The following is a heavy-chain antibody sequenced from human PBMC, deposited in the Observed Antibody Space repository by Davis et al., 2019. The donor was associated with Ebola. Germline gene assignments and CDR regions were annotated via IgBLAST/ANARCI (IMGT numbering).Heavy chain of an antibody. CDR1: GFTFSSYA. Sequence: GESLKISCAASGFTFSSYAMSWVRQAPGKGLEWVSTISGSGTYTYHADSVKGRFTISRDNSKNTLYLQMSSLRAEDTALYYCARLDCTSASCYTGNFYYYYGADVWAKGPRSPSP. CDR3: ARLDCTSASCYTGNFYYYYGADV. J-gene: IGHJ6*02. CDR2: ISGSGTYT. D-gene: IGHD2-2*02. V-gene: IGHV3-23*01.